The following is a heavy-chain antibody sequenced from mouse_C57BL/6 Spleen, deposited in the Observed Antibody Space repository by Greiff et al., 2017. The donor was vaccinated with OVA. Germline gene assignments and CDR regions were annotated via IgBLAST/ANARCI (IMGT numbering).Heavy chain of an antibody. V-gene: IGHV1-64*01. D-gene: IGHD2-3*01. CDR2: IHPNSGST. CDR1: GYTFTSYW. CDR3: AKEGLYDGYPSWFAY. Sequence: VQLQQPGAELVKPGASVKLSCKASGYTFTSYWMHWVKQRPGQGLEWIGMIHPNSGSTNYNEKFKSKATLTVDKSSSTAYMQLSSLTSEDSAVYYCAKEGLYDGYPSWFAYWGQGTLVTVSA. J-gene: IGHJ3*01.